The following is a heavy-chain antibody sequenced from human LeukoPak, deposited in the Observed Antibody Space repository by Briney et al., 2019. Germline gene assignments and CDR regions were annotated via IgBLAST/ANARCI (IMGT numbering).Heavy chain of an antibody. CDR3: ARDHSYYGSGSSDY. CDR1: GYTFTDYY. Sequence: ASVKVSCKVSGYTFTDYYMHWVQQAPGKGLEWMGLVDPEDGETIYAEKFQGRVTITEDTSTDTAYMELSSLRSEDTAVYYCARDHSYYGSGSSDYWGQGTLVTVSS. J-gene: IGHJ4*02. V-gene: IGHV1-69-2*01. D-gene: IGHD3-10*01. CDR2: VDPEDGET.